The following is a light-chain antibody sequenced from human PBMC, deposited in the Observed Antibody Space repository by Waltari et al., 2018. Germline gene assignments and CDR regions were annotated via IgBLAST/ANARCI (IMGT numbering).Light chain of an antibody. J-gene: IGLJ3*02. CDR1: SGSLSTTSY. V-gene: IGLV8-61*01. Sequence: QTVVTQEPSLSVSPGGTVTLTCALSSGSLSTTSYATWYQHTPGQAPRPLVYKANARSSGVPDRFSGSILGNTAALTITGAQAYDESDYYCALYMGSGIWVFGGGTRLTVL. CDR3: ALYMGSGIWV. CDR2: KAN.